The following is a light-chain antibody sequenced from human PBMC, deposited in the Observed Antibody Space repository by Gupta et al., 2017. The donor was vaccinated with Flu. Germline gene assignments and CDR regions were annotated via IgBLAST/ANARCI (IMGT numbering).Light chain of an antibody. CDR2: GKN. CDR1: SLRKYF. Sequence: SAELTQDPAVSVALGQTVRITCQGDSLRKYFVSWYQQKPGEAPKVVMYGKNKRPSGIPERFSGSTSGDTASLIITGAQAEDEADYYCDSRDSSCKHLLFGGGTKVTVL. V-gene: IGLV3-19*01. CDR3: DSRDSSCKHLL. J-gene: IGLJ3*02.